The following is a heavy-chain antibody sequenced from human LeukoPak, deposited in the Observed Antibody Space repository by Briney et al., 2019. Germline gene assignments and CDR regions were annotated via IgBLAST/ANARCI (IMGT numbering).Heavy chain of an antibody. CDR2: IIPIFGTA. CDR3: ARDGRRIAVAGKRWFDP. J-gene: IGHJ5*02. D-gene: IGHD6-19*01. V-gene: IGHV1-69*13. CDR1: GGTFSSYA. Sequence: GASVKVSCKASGGTFSSYAISWVRQAPGQGLEWMGGIIPIFGTANYAQKFQGRVTITADESTSTAYMELSSLRSEDTAVYYCARDGRRIAVAGKRWFDPWGQGTLVTVSS.